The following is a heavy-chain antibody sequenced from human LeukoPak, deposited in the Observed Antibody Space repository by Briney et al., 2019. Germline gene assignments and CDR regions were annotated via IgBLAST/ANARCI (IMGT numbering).Heavy chain of an antibody. CDR2: ITRTSNYI. D-gene: IGHD3-22*01. Sequence: GGSLRLSCAASGFTFSSYTMNWVRQAPGKGLEWVSSITRTSNYIYYADSVKGRFTISRDNSKNSLFLQMYSLRAEDTAVYYCAKDEGYYDSGDWGEGSLVAVSS. J-gene: IGHJ4*02. V-gene: IGHV3-21*01. CDR1: GFTFSSYT. CDR3: AKDEGYYDSGD.